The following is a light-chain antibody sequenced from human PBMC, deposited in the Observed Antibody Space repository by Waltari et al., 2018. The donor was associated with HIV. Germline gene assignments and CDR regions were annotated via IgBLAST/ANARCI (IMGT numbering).Light chain of an antibody. CDR3: CSYAGSYTYV. J-gene: IGLJ1*01. Sequence: QSALTQPRSVSGSPGQSVTISCTGTSSAVGGYNYVSWYQQHPDKAPKLMIYDVSKGPSGVPDRFSGSKSGNTASLTISGLQAEDEADYYCCSYAGSYTYVFGTGTKVTVL. CDR2: DVS. CDR1: SSAVGGYNY. V-gene: IGLV2-11*01.